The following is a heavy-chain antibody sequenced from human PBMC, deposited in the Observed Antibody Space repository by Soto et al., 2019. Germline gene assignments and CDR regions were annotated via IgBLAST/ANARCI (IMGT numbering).Heavy chain of an antibody. D-gene: IGHD3-10*01. CDR1: GYTFTSYY. Sequence: QVQLVQSGAEVKKPGASVKVSCKASGYTFTSYYMHWVRQAPGQGLEWMGIINPCGGSTSYAQKSQGRVNMTRDTSTSTVYMELSSLRSEDTAVYYCAARRYATYYYAPYGMDVWGQGTTVTVSS. J-gene: IGHJ6*02. CDR3: AARRYATYYYAPYGMDV. CDR2: INPCGGST. V-gene: IGHV1-46*01.